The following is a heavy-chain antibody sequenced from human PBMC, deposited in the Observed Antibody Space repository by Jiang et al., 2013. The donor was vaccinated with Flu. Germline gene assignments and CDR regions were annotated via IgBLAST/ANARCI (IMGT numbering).Heavy chain of an antibody. D-gene: IGHD3-16*01. CDR1: GYMFSAAW. CDR3: ARVRVGQSDAFDI. J-gene: IGHJ3*02. CDR2: IYPGDSDT. Sequence: LKISCQGSGYMFSAAWIAWVRQVLGKGLEWMGMIYPGDSDTRYGPSFRGQVTISADKSINTAYLQWSSLKASDTAIYYCARVRVGQSDAFDIWGQGTMVTVSS. V-gene: IGHV5-51*01.